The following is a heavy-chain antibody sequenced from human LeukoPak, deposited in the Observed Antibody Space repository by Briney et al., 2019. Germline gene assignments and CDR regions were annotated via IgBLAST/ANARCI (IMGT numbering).Heavy chain of an antibody. CDR1: GFTFSSYA. CDR2: ISGSGGST. J-gene: IGHJ4*02. Sequence: GGSLRLSCAASGFTFSSYAMSWVRQAPGQGLEWVSAISGSGGSTYYADSVKGRFTISRDNSKNTLYLQMNSLRAEDTAVYYCAKFLPTHIVVANYYFDYWGQGTLVTVSS. CDR3: AKFLPTHIVVANYYFDY. D-gene: IGHD2-21*01. V-gene: IGHV3-23*01.